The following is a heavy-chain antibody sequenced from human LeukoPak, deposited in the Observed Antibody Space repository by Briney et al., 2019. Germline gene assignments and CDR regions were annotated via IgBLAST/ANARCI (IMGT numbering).Heavy chain of an antibody. Sequence: SETLSLTCTVSGGSISSYYWSWIRQPPGKGLEWIGYINYSGSTNYNPSLKSRVTISVDTSKNQSSLKLSSVTTSDTAVYYCARGRYYYYDSSAYYGFDYWGQGTLVTVSS. J-gene: IGHJ4*02. CDR1: GGSISSYY. CDR2: INYSGST. D-gene: IGHD3-22*01. CDR3: ARGRYYYYDSSAYYGFDY. V-gene: IGHV4-59*01.